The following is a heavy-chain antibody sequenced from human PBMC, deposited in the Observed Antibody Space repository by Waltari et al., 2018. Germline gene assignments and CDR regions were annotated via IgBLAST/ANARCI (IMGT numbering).Heavy chain of an antibody. CDR3: ARLDPNGADDF. CDR1: GGSINSTAFY. D-gene: IGHD2-8*01. J-gene: IGHJ4*02. Sequence: HLQLQESGPGLVKPSGTLSLTCSVSGGSINSTAFYWGWIRQPPGKGLEWIATANDRRTTYFNPSLRSRATISLDTSRGQFFLRLESVTAADTAVYHCARLDPNGADDFWGRGTLVTVSS. CDR2: ANDRRTT. V-gene: IGHV4-39*01.